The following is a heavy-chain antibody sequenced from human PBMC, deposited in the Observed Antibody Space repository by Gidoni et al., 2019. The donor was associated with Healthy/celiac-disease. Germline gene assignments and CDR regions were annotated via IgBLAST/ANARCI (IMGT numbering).Heavy chain of an antibody. J-gene: IGHJ6*02. D-gene: IGHD3-3*01. CDR2: IIPIFGTA. CDR1: GGNFSSYA. V-gene: IGHV1-69*01. Sequence: QVQLVQSGAAVKKLGSSVTVSCTASGGNFSSYAISWVRQAPGQGLEWMGWIIPIFGTAYYAQKFQGRVTITADESTSTAYMELSSLRSEDTAVYYCARDSGSITIFGVVATPPSLDVWGQGTTVTVSS. CDR3: ARDSGSITIFGVVATPPSLDV.